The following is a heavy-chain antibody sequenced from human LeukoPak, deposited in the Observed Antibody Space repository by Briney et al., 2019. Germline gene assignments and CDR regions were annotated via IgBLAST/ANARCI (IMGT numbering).Heavy chain of an antibody. CDR3: ARDSFRRSSTGSFDI. J-gene: IGHJ3*02. D-gene: IGHD3-22*01. CDR2: IYNSGST. V-gene: IGHV4-4*08. CDR1: GDSFSYFY. Sequence: EPSETLSLTCTVSGDSFSYFYWSWIRQPPGKGLEWIGYIYNSGSTNYNPSLKSRVTISLDTSKNQFSLNLSSVTAADTAVYYCARDSFRRSSTGSFDIWGQGTMVTVSS.